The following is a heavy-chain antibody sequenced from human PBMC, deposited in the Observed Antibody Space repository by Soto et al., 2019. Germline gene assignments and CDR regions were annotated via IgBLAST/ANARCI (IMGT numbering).Heavy chain of an antibody. Sequence: GSLKPSCATSWFTFSSYAMHWVRQAPGKGLEWVAVISYDGSNKYYADSVKGRFTISRDNSKNTLYLQMNSLRAEDTAVYYCARELHSYYDFWSGYWRYYGMDVWGQGTTVTVSS. CDR1: WFTFSSYA. CDR3: ARELHSYYDFWSGYWRYYGMDV. D-gene: IGHD3-3*01. V-gene: IGHV3-30-3*01. J-gene: IGHJ6*02. CDR2: ISYDGSNK.